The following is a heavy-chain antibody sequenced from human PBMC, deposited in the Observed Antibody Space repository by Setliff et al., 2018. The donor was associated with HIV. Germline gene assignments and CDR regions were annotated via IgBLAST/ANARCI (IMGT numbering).Heavy chain of an antibody. Sequence: SETLSLTCTVSGVSTSIHYWVWIRQPAGRGLEWIGRIHTSDTTRYNPSLQSRVAMSVDTSKDQFSLKLTSVSAADTAVYYCARGVAAAGMLMDVWGKGTTVTVSS. D-gene: IGHD6-13*01. CDR1: GVSTSIHY. CDR2: IHTSDTT. CDR3: ARGVAAAGMLMDV. J-gene: IGHJ6*03. V-gene: IGHV4-4*07.